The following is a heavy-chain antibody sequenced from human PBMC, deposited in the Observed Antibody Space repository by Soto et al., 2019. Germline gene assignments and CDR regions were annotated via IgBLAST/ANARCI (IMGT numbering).Heavy chain of an antibody. J-gene: IGHJ3*02. Sequence: EVQLVESGGGLVKPGGSLRLSCAASGFNFSSYTMNWVRQAPGTGLEWVSSISSSNRYIYYADSMKCRFSISRDDAKNSLYLQMNSLRADDTAIYYCARDRCRVGSCYQTSAFDMCGQGTLGTVSS. D-gene: IGHD2-15*01. CDR3: ARDRCRVGSCYQTSAFDM. V-gene: IGHV3-21*01. CDR2: ISSSNRYI. CDR1: GFNFSSYT.